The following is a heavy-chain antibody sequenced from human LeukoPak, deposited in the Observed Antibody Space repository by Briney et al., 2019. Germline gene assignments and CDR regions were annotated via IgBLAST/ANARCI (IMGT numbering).Heavy chain of an antibody. J-gene: IGHJ5*02. V-gene: IGHV4-61*02. D-gene: IGHD6-19*01. CDR2: IYTSGST. CDR1: GGSISSGSYY. CDR3: ARVVAVARSWGYWFDP. Sequence: TSETLSLTCTVSGGSISSGSYYWSWIRQPAGKGLEWIGRIYTSGSTNYNPSLKSRVTITVDTSKNQFSLKLSSVTAADTAVYYCARVVAVARSWGYWFDPWGQGTLVTVSS.